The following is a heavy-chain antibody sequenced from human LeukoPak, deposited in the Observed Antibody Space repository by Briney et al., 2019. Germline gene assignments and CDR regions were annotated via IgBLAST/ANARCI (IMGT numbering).Heavy chain of an antibody. Sequence: ASVKVSCKASGYTFTSYDINWVRQAAGQGLEWMGWMNPNSGNTGYAQKFQGRVTMTRNTSISTAYMELSSLRSEDTAVYYCARGRTKAAAGIRFDYWGQGTLVTVSS. CDR3: ARGRTKAAAGIRFDY. CDR2: MNPNSGNT. D-gene: IGHD6-13*01. V-gene: IGHV1-8*01. J-gene: IGHJ4*02. CDR1: GYTFTSYD.